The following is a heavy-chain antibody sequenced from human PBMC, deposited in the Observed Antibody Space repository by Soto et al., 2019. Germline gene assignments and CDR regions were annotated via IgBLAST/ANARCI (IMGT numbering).Heavy chain of an antibody. Sequence: GGSLRLSCAASGFTFSSYAMSWVRQAPGKGLEWVSAISGSGGSTYYADSVKGRFTISRDNSKNTLYLQMNSLRAEDTAVYYCAKAPLVVVTATPFDYWGQGTLVTVSS. CDR3: AKAPLVVVTATPFDY. CDR2: ISGSGGST. D-gene: IGHD2-21*02. V-gene: IGHV3-23*01. J-gene: IGHJ4*02. CDR1: GFTFSSYA.